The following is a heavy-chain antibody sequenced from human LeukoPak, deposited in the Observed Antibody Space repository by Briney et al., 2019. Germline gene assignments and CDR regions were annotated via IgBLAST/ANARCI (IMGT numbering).Heavy chain of an antibody. V-gene: IGHV1-8*01. J-gene: IGHJ4*02. Sequence: ASVKVSCKASGYTFTSYDINWVRQATGQGLEWMGWMNPNSGNTGYAQKFQGRVTMTRNTSISTAYMELSGLRSEDTAVYYCARGLRPGDYDSYWGQGTLVTVSS. CDR1: GYTFTSYD. D-gene: IGHD4-17*01. CDR3: ARGLRPGDYDSY. CDR2: MNPNSGNT.